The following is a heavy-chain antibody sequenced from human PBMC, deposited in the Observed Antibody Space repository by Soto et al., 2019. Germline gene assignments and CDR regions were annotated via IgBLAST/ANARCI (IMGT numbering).Heavy chain of an antibody. J-gene: IGHJ3*02. CDR1: GGSIGSSNW. V-gene: IGHV4-4*02. CDR2: IYHSGST. D-gene: IGHD1-26*01. Sequence: QVQLQEWGPGLEKPSGTLSLTCAVSGGSIGSSNWWSWVRQPPGKGLEWIGEIYHSGSTNYNPSLKSRVTISVDKSKNQFSLKLSSVTAADTAVYYCARDSSGSYYGDAFDIWGQGTMVTVSS. CDR3: ARDSSGSYYGDAFDI.